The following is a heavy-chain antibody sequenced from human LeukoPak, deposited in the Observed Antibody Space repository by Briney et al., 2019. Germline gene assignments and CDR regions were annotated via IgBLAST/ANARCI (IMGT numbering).Heavy chain of an antibody. CDR3: ATLDSIAAAGMRIFDY. V-gene: IGHV1-2*04. Sequence: ASVKVSCKASGYTFTGYYLHWVRQAPGQGLEWVGWINPNSGGTNYAQKFQGWVTMTRDTSTSTVYMELSSLRSEDTAVYYCATLDSIAAAGMRIFDYWGQGTLVTVSS. CDR1: GYTFTGYY. J-gene: IGHJ4*02. D-gene: IGHD6-13*01. CDR2: INPNSGGT.